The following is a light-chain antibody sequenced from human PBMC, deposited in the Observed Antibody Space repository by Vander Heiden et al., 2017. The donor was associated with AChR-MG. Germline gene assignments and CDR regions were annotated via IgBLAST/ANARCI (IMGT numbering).Light chain of an antibody. J-gene: IGKJ1*01. CDR2: DAS. CDR1: QSVSSRY. CDR3: QQYGSSVWT. V-gene: IGKV3-20*01. Sequence: EIVLTQSPGTLSLSPGERATLPCRASQSVSSRYLVWYQQKPGQAPRLLIYDASSRATGIPDRFSGSGSGTDFTLTISRLEPEDYAVYYCQQYGSSVWTFGQGTKVEIK.